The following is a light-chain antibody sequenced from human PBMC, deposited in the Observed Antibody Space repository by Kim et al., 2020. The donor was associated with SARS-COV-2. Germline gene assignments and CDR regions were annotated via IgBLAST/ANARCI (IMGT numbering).Light chain of an antibody. Sequence: QRVTITCTGVRSNIGAGYDVHWYQQLPGTAPKLLIYGNSNRPSGVPDRFSGSKSGTSASLAITGLQAEDEADYYCQSYDSSLSGWVFGGGTKLTVL. CDR1: RSNIGAGYD. CDR3: QSYDSSLSGWV. CDR2: GNS. V-gene: IGLV1-40*01. J-gene: IGLJ3*02.